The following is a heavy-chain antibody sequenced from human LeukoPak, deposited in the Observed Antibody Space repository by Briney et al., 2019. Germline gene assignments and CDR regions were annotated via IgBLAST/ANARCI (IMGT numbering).Heavy chain of an antibody. D-gene: IGHD3-22*01. CDR2: VYYSGST. CDR3: ARQYYDSSGYYPWYFEY. CDR1: GGSFSSTTYY. V-gene: IGHV4-39*01. J-gene: IGHJ4*02. Sequence: SETLSLTCTVSGGSFSSTTYYWGWIRQPPGKGLEWIGSVYYSGSTYYNQSLKSRVTISVDTSKNQFSLKLTSVTAADTAVYYCARQYYDSSGYYPWYFEYWGQGTLVTVSS.